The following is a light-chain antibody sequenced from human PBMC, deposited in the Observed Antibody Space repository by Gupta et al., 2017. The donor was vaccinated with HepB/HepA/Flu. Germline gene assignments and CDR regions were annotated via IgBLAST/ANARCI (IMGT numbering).Light chain of an antibody. J-gene: IGKJ1*01. V-gene: IGKV1-6*01. CDR2: GAS. CDR3: RQYDYPAWT. Sequence: AIQMTQSPSSLSASVGDTVTITCRASQDIRNDLGWYQQRPGKAPKALIYGASNLQSEVPSRFSGSGSGTEFTLTISSLQPEDIGTYYCRQYDYPAWTFGQGTKVETK. CDR1: QDIRND.